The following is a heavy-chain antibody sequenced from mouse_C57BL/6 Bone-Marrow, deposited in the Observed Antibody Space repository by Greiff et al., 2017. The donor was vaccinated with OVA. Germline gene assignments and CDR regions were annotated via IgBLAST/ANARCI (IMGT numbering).Heavy chain of an antibody. CDR2: ISNLAYSI. V-gene: IGHV5-15*01. J-gene: IGHJ4*01. Sequence: EVQRVESGGGLVQPGGSLKLSCAASGFTFSDYGMAWVRQAPRKGPEWVAFISNLAYSIYYADTVTGRFTISRENAKNTLYLGMSSLRSEDTAMYDCARGGGDYGGYYAMDYWGQGTSVTVSS. CDR3: ARGGGDYGGYYAMDY. CDR1: GFTFSDYG. D-gene: IGHD2-13*01.